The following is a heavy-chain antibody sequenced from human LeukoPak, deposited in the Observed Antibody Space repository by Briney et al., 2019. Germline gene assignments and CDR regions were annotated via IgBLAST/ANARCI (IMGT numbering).Heavy chain of an antibody. CDR2: MNPDSSNT. CDR3: ARESGVVVEAATSWFDP. D-gene: IGHD2-15*01. V-gene: IGHV1-8*01. J-gene: IGHJ5*02. Sequence: ASVKVSCKASGYTLTSYDINWVRQAAGQGLEWMGWMNPDSSNTGYAQKFQGRVTMTRNTSIRTAYMELSSLRSEDTAVYYCARESGVVVEAATSWFDPWGQGTLVTVSS. CDR1: GYTLTSYD.